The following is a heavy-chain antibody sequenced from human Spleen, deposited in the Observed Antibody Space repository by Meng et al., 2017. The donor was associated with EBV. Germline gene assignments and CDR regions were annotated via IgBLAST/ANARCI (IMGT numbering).Heavy chain of an antibody. CDR1: GGEISSSSW. CDR2: IYHSSGTT. Sequence: GQLQRSGPGWGRPPGTLSLTCSVSGGEISSSSWWSWVRKPPGKGLEWIGEIYHSSGTTNYNPSLKSRVTISLDKSKNQFSLNLSSVTAADTAVYYCARLPPTTGYGTARSYWGQGTLVTVSS. D-gene: IGHD6-13*01. V-gene: IGHV4-4*03. CDR3: ARLPPTTGYGTARSY. J-gene: IGHJ4*02.